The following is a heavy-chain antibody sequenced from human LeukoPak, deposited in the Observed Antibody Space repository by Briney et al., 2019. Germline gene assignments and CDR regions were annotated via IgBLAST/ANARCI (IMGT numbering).Heavy chain of an antibody. CDR2: IKQDESVK. D-gene: IGHD4-11*01. J-gene: IGHJ4*02. CDR3: ARVGRDSKYGYFDF. V-gene: IGHV3-7*01. Sequence: GGSLRLSCAASGFTFSTYWMSWARQAPGKGLEWVANIKQDESVKYYMDSVKGRFTISRDNAKNSLSLQMSSLRADDTAVHYCARVGRDSKYGYFDFWGQGTLVTVSS. CDR1: GFTFSTYW.